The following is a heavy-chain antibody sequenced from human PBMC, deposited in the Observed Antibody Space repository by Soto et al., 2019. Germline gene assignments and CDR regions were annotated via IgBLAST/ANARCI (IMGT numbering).Heavy chain of an antibody. D-gene: IGHD2-2*01. Sequence: QVQLQESGPGLVKPSETLSLTCAVSGGSMSSFYWSWIRQPPGKGLEWIAYIYYSGSANSNPSLNSRVTISVDTTKNQSARKLSSVTAADTAVYYCVRHSTSYRKALDYWGQGTLVTVSS. J-gene: IGHJ4*02. CDR1: GGSMSSFY. V-gene: IGHV4-59*08. CDR2: IYYSGSA. CDR3: VRHSTSYRKALDY.